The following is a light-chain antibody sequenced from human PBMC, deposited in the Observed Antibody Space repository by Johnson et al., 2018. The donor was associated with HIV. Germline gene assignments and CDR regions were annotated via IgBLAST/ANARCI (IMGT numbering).Light chain of an antibody. Sequence: QLVLTQPPSVSAAPGQKVAISCSGSSSTIGNNYVSWYQLLPGTAPKLLIYKNDKRPSGIPDRFSGSKSGTSATLGITGLQTGDEADYYCGTWDSSLSVNYVFGTGTKVTVL. CDR2: KND. J-gene: IGLJ1*01. CDR1: SSTIGNNY. V-gene: IGLV1-51*02. CDR3: GTWDSSLSVNYV.